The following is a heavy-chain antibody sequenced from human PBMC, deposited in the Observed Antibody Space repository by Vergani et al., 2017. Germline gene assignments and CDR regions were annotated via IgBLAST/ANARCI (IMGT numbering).Heavy chain of an antibody. CDR3: TRGYKYGYD. CDR1: GFPFHDFG. J-gene: IGHJ4*02. CDR2: IRTSENGGTS. Sequence: EVKLVESGGGLVQPGQSLRLACITSGFPFHDFGINWVRQAPGKGLEWISLIRTSENGGTSHYAASVACRFSISRDDSKSVAYLQMDGLKTDDTATYYCTRGYKYGYDWGQGTLVTVSS. D-gene: IGHD5-18*01. V-gene: IGHV3-49*04.